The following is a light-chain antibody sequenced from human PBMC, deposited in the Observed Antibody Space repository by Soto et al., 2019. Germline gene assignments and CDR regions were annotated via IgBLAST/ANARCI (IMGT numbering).Light chain of an antibody. J-gene: IGLJ1*01. CDR1: SSDVGSYNL. CDR3: CSYAGSIPYV. CDR2: EVS. Sequence: QSVLTQPASVSGSPLQSITISCTGTSSDVGSYNLVSWYQQHPGKAPKLMIYEVSKRPSGVSNRFSGSKSGNTASLTISGLQAEDEADYYCCSYAGSIPYVFGTGTKVTVL. V-gene: IGLV2-23*02.